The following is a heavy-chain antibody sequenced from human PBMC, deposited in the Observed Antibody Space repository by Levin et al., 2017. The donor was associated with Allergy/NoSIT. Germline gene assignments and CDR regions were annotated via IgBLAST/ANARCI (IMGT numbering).Heavy chain of an antibody. CDR1: GGTFSTYV. CDR2: IIPIFSTV. D-gene: IGHD3-22*01. J-gene: IGHJ4*02. V-gene: IGHV1-69*13. Sequence: SVKVSCTASGGTFSTYVISWVRQAPGQGLDWMGGIIPIFSTVNYAHKFQARVTITADASTSTAYMELSSLRSEDTAVYYCARIDGYDTSGFCKGEVVDYWGQGTLVTVSS. CDR3: ARIDGYDTSGFCKGEVVDY.